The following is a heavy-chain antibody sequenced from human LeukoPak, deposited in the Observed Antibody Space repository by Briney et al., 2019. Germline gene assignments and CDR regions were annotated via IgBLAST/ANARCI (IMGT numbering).Heavy chain of an antibody. J-gene: IGHJ6*02. CDR2: IRSKANNYAT. D-gene: IGHD1-26*01. CDR3: IRGAASGSYYGFDV. CDR1: GFTCSGST. V-gene: IGHV3-73*01. Sequence: GGSLRLSCAASGFTCSGSTMHWVRQASGKGLEWVGRIRSKANNYATAYATSVKGSFTLSRDDSKNTAYLQMNSLKTEDTAVYYCIRGAASGSYYGFDVWGQGATVTVSS.